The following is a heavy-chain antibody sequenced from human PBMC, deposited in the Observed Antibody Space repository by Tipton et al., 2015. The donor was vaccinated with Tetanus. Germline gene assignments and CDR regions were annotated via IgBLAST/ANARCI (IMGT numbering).Heavy chain of an antibody. Sequence: TLSLTCAVSGGSISSGDYYWSWIRQPPGKGLEWIGYIYYSGSTYYNPSLKSRVTISVDTSRNQFSLKLSSVTAADTVVYYCARESSYYMDVWGKGTTVTVSS. V-gene: IGHV4-30-4*01. CDR2: IYYSGST. J-gene: IGHJ6*03. D-gene: IGHD3-16*02. CDR1: GGSISSGDYY. CDR3: ARESSYYMDV.